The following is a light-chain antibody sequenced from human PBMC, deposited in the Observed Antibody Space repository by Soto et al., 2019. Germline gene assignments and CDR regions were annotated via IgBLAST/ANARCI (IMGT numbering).Light chain of an antibody. CDR1: QSISSW. CDR2: KAS. Sequence: DIQMTQSPSTLSASVGDTVTITCRASQSISSWLAWYQQKPGKAPKLLIYKASSLESGVPSRFSGSGSGTEFTLTISSLQPDDFAAYYYQQYNSYSTFGQGTKVDI. CDR3: QQYNSYST. J-gene: IGKJ1*01. V-gene: IGKV1-5*03.